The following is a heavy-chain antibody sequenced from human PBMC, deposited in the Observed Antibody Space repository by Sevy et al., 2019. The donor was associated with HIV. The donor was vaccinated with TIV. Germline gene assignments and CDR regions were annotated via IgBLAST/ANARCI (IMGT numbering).Heavy chain of an antibody. V-gene: IGHV1-2*06. CDR3: ASWMVQGVIRDY. CDR2: INPNGGGT. J-gene: IGHJ4*02. CDR1: GYTFTGYY. D-gene: IGHD3-10*01. Sequence: ASVKVSCKASGYTFTGYYMHWVRQAPGQGLEWMGRINPNGGGTNYAQKFQGRVTMTRDTSISTAYMELSRLRSDDTAVYYCASWMVQGVIRDYWGQGTLVTVSS.